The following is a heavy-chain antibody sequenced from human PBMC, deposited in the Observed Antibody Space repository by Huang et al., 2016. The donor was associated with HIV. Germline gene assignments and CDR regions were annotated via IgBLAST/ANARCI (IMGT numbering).Heavy chain of an antibody. CDR3: ASLSIVAPTRD. J-gene: IGHJ4*01. V-gene: IGHV4-34*01. CDR2: INHSGST. Sequence: PPGKGMEWIGEINHSGSTNYNPSLKSRVTIAVDTSKYQFSLKLSSVTAADSAVYYCASLSIVAPTRDWGHGTLVTVSS. D-gene: IGHD5-12*01.